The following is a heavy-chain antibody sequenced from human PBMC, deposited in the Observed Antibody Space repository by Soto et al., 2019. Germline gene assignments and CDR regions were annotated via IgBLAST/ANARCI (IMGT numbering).Heavy chain of an antibody. CDR1: GYTFTSYG. Sequence: SVKVSCKASGYTFTSYGISWVRQAPGQGLEWMGWISAYNGNTNYAQKLQGRVTMTTDTSTSTAYMELRSLRSDDTAVYYCARDYCSSTSCPSAEYNWFDPWGQGTLVTVS. CDR3: ARDYCSSTSCPSAEYNWFDP. V-gene: IGHV1-18*04. CDR2: ISAYNGNT. D-gene: IGHD2-2*01. J-gene: IGHJ5*02.